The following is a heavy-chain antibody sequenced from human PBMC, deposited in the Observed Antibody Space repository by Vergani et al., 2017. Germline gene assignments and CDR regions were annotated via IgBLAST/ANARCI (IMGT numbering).Heavy chain of an antibody. CDR3: VRGVTCDWLSN. V-gene: IGHV1-2*02. J-gene: IGHJ4*02. D-gene: IGHD3-9*01. Sequence: QVQLVQSGAEVKKPGAAVKVSCKASGYYFTDNYLHWVRQAPGQGLEWMGRITPQNGGTQYAEKFKGRVTMTRDTSITTAYMELTSLTSDDTAVYYCVRGVTCDWLSNWGQGTLVTVSS. CDR1: GYYFTDNY. CDR2: ITPQNGGT.